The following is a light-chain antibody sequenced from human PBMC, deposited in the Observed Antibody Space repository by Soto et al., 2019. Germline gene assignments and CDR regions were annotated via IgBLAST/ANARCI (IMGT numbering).Light chain of an antibody. CDR2: LGS. Sequence: DILITHSARSLAVTPGGAASISCRASQILLHSNGYNYVDWYLQKAGQSPHLLIYLGSNRASGVPARFSGSGSVTYFTLKISSVEAEDVGVYYCLQSLETPWMFGQGNEGDNK. CDR3: LQSLETPWM. J-gene: IGKJ1*01. V-gene: IGKV2-28*01. CDR1: QILLHSNGYNY.